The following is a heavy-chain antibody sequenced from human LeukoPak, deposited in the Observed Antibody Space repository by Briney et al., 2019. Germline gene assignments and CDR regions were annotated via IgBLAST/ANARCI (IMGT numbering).Heavy chain of an antibody. CDR3: ARTIRGY. Sequence: GGSLRLSCAASGFTFSNYWMSWIRQAPGKGLEWVANIKEDGSEKYYVDSVKGRFTISRDNAKNSLYLQMNSLRAEDTAVYYCARTIRGYWGQGTLVTVSS. V-gene: IGHV3-7*02. CDR2: IKEDGSEK. CDR1: GFTFSNYW. D-gene: IGHD1-26*01. J-gene: IGHJ4*02.